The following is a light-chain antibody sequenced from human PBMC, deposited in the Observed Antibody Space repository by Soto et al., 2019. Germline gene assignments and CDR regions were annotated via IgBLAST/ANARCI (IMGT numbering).Light chain of an antibody. CDR2: GAS. CDR3: QQYGSSPVLT. Sequence: EIVLTQSPGTLSLSPGERATLSCRASQSVSSSYLAWYQQKPGQAPRLLIYGASSRATGIPDRFSGSGYGTDFTLTISRLEPEDFAVYYCQQYGSSPVLTFGGGNKVEIK. V-gene: IGKV3-20*01. J-gene: IGKJ4*01. CDR1: QSVSSSY.